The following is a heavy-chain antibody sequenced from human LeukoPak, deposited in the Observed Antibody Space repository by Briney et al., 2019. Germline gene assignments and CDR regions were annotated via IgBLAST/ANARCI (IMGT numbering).Heavy chain of an antibody. CDR2: IRRKGNKDAT. D-gene: IGHD2-15*01. CDR3: TVSGGTYQY. J-gene: IGHJ4*02. CDR1: GSTFSGSC. Sequence: GRSLRPSCQPYGSTFSGSCLHWVRQASGEGLEWVGRIRRKGNKDATSYAASVNGSFTISTDDSQNTAFLHMNSLKTEDTAVYYCTVSGGTYQYWGQGTQVTVSS. V-gene: IGHV3-73*01.